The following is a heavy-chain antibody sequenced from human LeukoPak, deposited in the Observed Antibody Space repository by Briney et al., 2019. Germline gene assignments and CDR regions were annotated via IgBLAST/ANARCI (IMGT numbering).Heavy chain of an antibody. CDR1: GLTFSSYG. V-gene: IGHV3-33*01. Sequence: GRSLRLSCAASGLTFSSYGMHWVRQAPGKGLEWVAVIWYDGSNKYYADSMKGRFTISRDNSKNTLYLQMNSLRAEDTAVYYCARDHCSDGSCYSEFDYWGQGTLVTVSS. D-gene: IGHD2-15*01. CDR2: IWYDGSNK. J-gene: IGHJ4*02. CDR3: ARDHCSDGSCYSEFDY.